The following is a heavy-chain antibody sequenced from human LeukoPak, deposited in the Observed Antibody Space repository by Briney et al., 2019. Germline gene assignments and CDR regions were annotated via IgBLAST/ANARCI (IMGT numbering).Heavy chain of an antibody. CDR1: GGSISSTSYY. V-gene: IGHV4-39*01. Sequence: SETLSLTCTVSGGSISSTSYYWGWIRQPPGKGLEWIGFIYYSGSTYYNPSLESRVTISVDTSKNQFSLKLTSVTAADTAVYYCARPHSYADYYFDYWGQGTLVTVSS. J-gene: IGHJ4*02. CDR2: IYYSGST. CDR3: ARPHSYADYYFDY. D-gene: IGHD4-17*01.